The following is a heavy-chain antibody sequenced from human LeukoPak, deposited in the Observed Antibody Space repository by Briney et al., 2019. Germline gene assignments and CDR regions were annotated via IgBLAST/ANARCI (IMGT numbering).Heavy chain of an antibody. CDR1: GFTFSSYS. D-gene: IGHD3-22*01. J-gene: IGHJ4*02. CDR2: ISSSSSYI. Sequence: GGSLRLSCAAPGFTFSSYSMNWVRQAPGKGLEWVSSISSSSSYIYYADSVRGRFTISRDNAKNSLYLQMNSLRAEDTAVYYCARDPPRYYDSSGYLHFDYWGQGTLVTVSS. CDR3: ARDPPRYYDSSGYLHFDY. V-gene: IGHV3-21*01.